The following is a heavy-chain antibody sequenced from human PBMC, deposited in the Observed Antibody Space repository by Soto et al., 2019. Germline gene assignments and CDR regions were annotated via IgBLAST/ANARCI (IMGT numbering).Heavy chain of an antibody. CDR3: AGANSLIMAATDD. J-gene: IGHJ4*02. D-gene: IGHD2-8*01. Sequence: ASLKVSLKPSGYTFRNYASSWVRQAPGQGLEWMGWISPYNGNANYTEKFQGRVSMTTDTSTTTAYMELTSLTSDDTAIYYCAGANSLIMAATDDGGQGNLFT. CDR1: GYTFRNYA. V-gene: IGHV1-18*04. CDR2: ISPYNGNA.